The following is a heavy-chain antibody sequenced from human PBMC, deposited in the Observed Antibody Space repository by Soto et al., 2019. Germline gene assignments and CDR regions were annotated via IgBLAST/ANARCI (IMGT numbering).Heavy chain of an antibody. Sequence: PGGCLKLSCVGCGFSFSSFTMTWVRQAPGMGLQYLASISKSSSLIYYADSVRGRFIISRDNSKDSVFLQMYSLRAEDTAMYYCVRGDDRVDWGQGTLVTVSS. J-gene: IGHJ4*02. CDR3: VRGDDRVD. CDR2: ISKSSSLI. D-gene: IGHD1-1*01. V-gene: IGHV3-21*01. CDR1: GFSFSSFT.